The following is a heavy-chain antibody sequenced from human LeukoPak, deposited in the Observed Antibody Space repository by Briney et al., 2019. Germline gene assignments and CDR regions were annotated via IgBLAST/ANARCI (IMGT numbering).Heavy chain of an antibody. CDR1: GFTFSSHA. CDR3: ARDRSGTEGWLLDY. CDR2: ISYDGSNK. Sequence: GGSLRLSCAASGFTFSSHATHWVRQAPGKGLEWVAVISYDGSNKYYADSVKGRFTISRDNSKNTLYLQMNSLRAEDTAVYYCARDRSGTEGWLLDYWGQGTLVTVSS. J-gene: IGHJ4*02. D-gene: IGHD1-26*01. V-gene: IGHV3-30-3*01.